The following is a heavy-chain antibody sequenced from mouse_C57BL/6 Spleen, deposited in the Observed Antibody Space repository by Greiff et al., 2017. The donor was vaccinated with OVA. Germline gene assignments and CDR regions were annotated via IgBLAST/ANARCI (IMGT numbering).Heavy chain of an antibody. CDR1: GFTFSSYA. D-gene: IGHD1-1*01. Sequence: EVQLVESGGGLVKPGGSLKLSCAASGFTFSSYAMSWVRQTPEKRLEWVATISDGGSYTYYPDNVKGRFTISRDNAKNNLYLQMSHLKSEDTAMYYCARGKNYYGSSYVGYFDVWGTGTTVTVSS. J-gene: IGHJ1*03. CDR2: ISDGGSYT. CDR3: ARGKNYYGSSYVGYFDV. V-gene: IGHV5-4*01.